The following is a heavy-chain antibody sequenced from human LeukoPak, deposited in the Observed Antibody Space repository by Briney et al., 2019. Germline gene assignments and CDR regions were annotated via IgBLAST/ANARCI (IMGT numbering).Heavy chain of an antibody. CDR1: GGSFSGYY. Sequence: PSETLSLTCAVYGGSFSGYYWSWIRQPPGKGLEWIGEINHSGSTNYNPSLKSRVTISVDTSKNQFSLKLSSVTAADTAVYYCARANPSGHYYDSSGYRPQKNFDYWGQGTLVTVSS. D-gene: IGHD3-22*01. CDR3: ARANPSGHYYDSSGYRPQKNFDY. V-gene: IGHV4-34*01. J-gene: IGHJ4*02. CDR2: INHSGST.